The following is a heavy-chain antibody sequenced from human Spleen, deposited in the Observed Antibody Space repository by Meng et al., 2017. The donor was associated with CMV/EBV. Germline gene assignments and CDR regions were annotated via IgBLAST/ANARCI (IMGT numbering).Heavy chain of an antibody. V-gene: IGHV3-30*04. CDR3: ARDQGDCTNGVCYIRGSCDY. D-gene: IGHD2-8*01. J-gene: IGHJ4*02. CDR1: GFSFSSYA. Sequence: GESLKISCAASGFSFSSYAMHWVRQAPGKGLEWVAVISYDGSNKYYADSVKGRFTISRDSSKHTLYLQMNSLRAEDTAVYYCARDQGDCTNGVCYIRGSCDYWGQGTLVTVSS. CDR2: ISYDGSNK.